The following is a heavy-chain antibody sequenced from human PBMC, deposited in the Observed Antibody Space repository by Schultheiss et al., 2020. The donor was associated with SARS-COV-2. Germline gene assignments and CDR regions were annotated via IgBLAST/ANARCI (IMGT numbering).Heavy chain of an antibody. D-gene: IGHD6-6*01. V-gene: IGHV5-51*01. CDR1: GYSFTSYW. Sequence: GESLKISCKGSGYSFTSYWIGWVRQMPGKGLEWMGIIYPGDSDTRYSPSFQGQVTISADKSISTSYLQWSSLKAADTSMYYCSGGGYSSSSGRPTYYYYYYSMDVWGQGTTVTVAS. CDR3: SGGGYSSSSGRPTYYYYYYSMDV. J-gene: IGHJ6*02. CDR2: IYPGDSDT.